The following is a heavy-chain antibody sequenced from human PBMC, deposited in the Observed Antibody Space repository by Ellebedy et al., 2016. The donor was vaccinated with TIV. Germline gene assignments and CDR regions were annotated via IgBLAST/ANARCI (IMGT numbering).Heavy chain of an antibody. CDR1: GGSFSGYY. CDR2: INHSGYN. CDR3: ARGRYYYYH. D-gene: IGHD3-9*01. Sequence: MPSETLSLTCAVSGGSFSGYYWPWIRQPPGKGLEWFGEINHSGYNNYNPSRKSRVTISVDTSEIQFSLRLSSVTAADTAVYYCARGRYYYYHWGQGILVTVSS. V-gene: IGHV4-34*01. J-gene: IGHJ4*02.